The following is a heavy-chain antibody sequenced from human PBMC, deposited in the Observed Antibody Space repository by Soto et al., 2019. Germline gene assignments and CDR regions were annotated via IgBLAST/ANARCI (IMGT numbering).Heavy chain of an antibody. Sequence: GGSLRLSCAASGFTFDDYTMHWVRQAPWKGLEWVSLINWDSSSTYYADSVKGRFTISQDNSKNSLNLQRNSLRIEDTAFYYCAKGLTSAWPAGDMDVWGRGTTVTVSS. V-gene: IGHV3-43*01. CDR3: AKGLTSAWPAGDMDV. J-gene: IGHJ6*02. D-gene: IGHD2-2*01. CDR2: INWDSSST. CDR1: GFTFDDYT.